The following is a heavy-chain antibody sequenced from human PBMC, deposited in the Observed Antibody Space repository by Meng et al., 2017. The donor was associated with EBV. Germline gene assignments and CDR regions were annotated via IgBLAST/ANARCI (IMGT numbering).Heavy chain of an antibody. V-gene: IGHV1-69*06. CDR1: GGTFSSYA. D-gene: IGHD6-13*01. Sequence: QVQVVHSGAEVKKPVSSVRVSCKASGGTFSSYAISWVRQAPGQGLEWMGGIIPIFGTANYAQKFQGRVTITADKSTSTAYMELSSLRSEDTAVYYCARAEIAAAGRLDYWGQGTLVTVSS. CDR2: IIPIFGTA. J-gene: IGHJ4*02. CDR3: ARAEIAAAGRLDY.